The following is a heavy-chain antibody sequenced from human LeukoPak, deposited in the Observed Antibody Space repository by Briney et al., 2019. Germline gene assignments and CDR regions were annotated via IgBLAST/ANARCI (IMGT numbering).Heavy chain of an antibody. J-gene: IGHJ4*02. CDR1: GYTFTGYY. V-gene: IGHV1-2*02. Sequence: GASVKVSCKASGYTFTGYYMHWVRQAPGQGLEWMEWINPNSGGTNYAQKFQGRVTMTRDTSISTAYMELSRLRSDDTAVYYCARSYGLGGNYFDYWGQGTLVTVSS. CDR2: INPNSGGT. CDR3: ARSYGLGGNYFDY. D-gene: IGHD3-16*01.